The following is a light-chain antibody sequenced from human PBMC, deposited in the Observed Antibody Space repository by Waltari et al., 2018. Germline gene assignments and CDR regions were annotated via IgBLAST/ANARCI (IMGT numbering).Light chain of an antibody. CDR2: GTV. CDR3: QQYKIWPQT. CDR1: ENVAGN. J-gene: IGKJ1*01. V-gene: IGKV3-15*01. Sequence: DIVITQTPATLSVSPADTYTLSCSASENVAGNLAWYQQRAGQAPRLLIYGTVTRATGIPARFSGSGSGTEFTLTISSLQSEDFAVYHCQQYKIWPQTFGQGTKVEIK.